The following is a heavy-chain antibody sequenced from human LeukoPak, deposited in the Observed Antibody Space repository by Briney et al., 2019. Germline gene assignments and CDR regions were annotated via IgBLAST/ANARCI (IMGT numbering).Heavy chain of an antibody. CDR3: ARRMVRTSWFDP. CDR2: INHSGST. D-gene: IGHD3-10*01. J-gene: IGHJ5*02. CDR1: GGSFSGYY. V-gene: IGHV4-34*01. Sequence: SETRSLTCAVYGGSFSGYYWSWIRQPPGKGLEWIGEINHSGSTNYNPSLKSRVTISVDTSKNQFSLKLSSVTAADTAVYYCARRMVRTSWFDPWGQGTLVTVSS.